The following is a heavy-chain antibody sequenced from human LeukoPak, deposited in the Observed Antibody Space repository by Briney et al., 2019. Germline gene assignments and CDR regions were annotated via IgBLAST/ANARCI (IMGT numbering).Heavy chain of an antibody. J-gene: IGHJ4*02. CDR1: GGSISSSTYY. CDR3: AGQFDF. CDR2: INYSGST. Sequence: PSETLSLTCTVSGGSISSSTYYWGWIRQPPGKGLEWIGSINYSGSTDYNPSLKSRVTISVDTSKNQFTLKLSSVTAADTAVYYCAGQFDFWGQGTLVTVSS. V-gene: IGHV4-39*01.